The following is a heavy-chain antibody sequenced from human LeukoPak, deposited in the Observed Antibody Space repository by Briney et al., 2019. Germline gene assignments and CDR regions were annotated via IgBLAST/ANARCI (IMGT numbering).Heavy chain of an antibody. V-gene: IGHV3-23*01. J-gene: IGHJ6*02. CDR3: ANTLVPVAAEYYYYGMDV. CDR2: ISGSGGST. Sequence: GGSLRLSCAASGFTFSSYAMSWVRQAPGNGLEWVSAISGSGGSTYYAGSVKGRFTISRDNSKNTLYLQMNSLRAEDTAVYYCANTLVPVAAEYYYYGMDVWGQGTTVTVSS. D-gene: IGHD2-15*01. CDR1: GFTFSSYA.